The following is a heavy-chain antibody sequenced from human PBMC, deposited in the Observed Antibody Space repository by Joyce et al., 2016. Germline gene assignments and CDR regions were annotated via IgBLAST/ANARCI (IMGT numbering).Heavy chain of an antibody. V-gene: IGHV3-30*04. CDR2: VSYDANNI. Sequence: QVQLVESGGGVVQPGKSLRLSCAASGFTFQDHALHWVRQAPGKGLEWVAVVSYDANNIYYADSVKGRFTISIDDSRNTLYLQMNSLTVEDTATYYCARGRGYIYGFNDYWGQGTLVTVSS. D-gene: IGHD5-18*01. J-gene: IGHJ4*02. CDR1: GFTFQDHA. CDR3: ARGRGYIYGFNDY.